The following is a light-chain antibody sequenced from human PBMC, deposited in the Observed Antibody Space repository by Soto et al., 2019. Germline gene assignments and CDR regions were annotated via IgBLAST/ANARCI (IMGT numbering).Light chain of an antibody. Sequence: DIVMTQSPATLSVSPGESATLSCRTSQSVSSNLAWYQQKPGQAPRLLIYGASTRATVVPARFSGSGSRTEFTLTITSLQSEDFAVYYCQQYTNWPRAFGGGTKVEIK. J-gene: IGKJ4*01. CDR1: QSVSSN. V-gene: IGKV3-15*01. CDR3: QQYTNWPRA. CDR2: GAS.